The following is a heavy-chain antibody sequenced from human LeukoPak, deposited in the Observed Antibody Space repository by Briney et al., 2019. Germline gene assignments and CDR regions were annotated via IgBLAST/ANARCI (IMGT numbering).Heavy chain of an antibody. CDR1: GGSISNHF. D-gene: IGHD5-12*01. CDR3: ARLSYGYDPYYFDC. Sequence: SETLSLTCTVSGGSISNHFWSWIRQPPGKGLEWIGYIYYSGSTNYNPSLKSRVTISVDASKNQFSLKLSSVTAADTAIYYSARLSYGYDPYYFDCWGQGTLVTVAS. V-gene: IGHV4-59*11. CDR2: IYYSGST. J-gene: IGHJ4*02.